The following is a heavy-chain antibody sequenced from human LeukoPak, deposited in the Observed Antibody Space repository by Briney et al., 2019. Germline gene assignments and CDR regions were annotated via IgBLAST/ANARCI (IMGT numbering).Heavy chain of an antibody. D-gene: IGHD1-1*01. CDR2: MYYSGST. J-gene: IGHJ4*02. CDR3: ARVIGWNPLEAAHLDY. CDR1: GGSISSSNYY. Sequence: PSETLSLTCTVSGGSISSSNYYWGWIRQPPGKGLEWIGSMYYSGSTYYSPSLKSRITMSVDTSKNQLSLKLSSVTAADTAVYYCARVIGWNPLEAAHLDYWGQGTLVTVSS. V-gene: IGHV4-39*07.